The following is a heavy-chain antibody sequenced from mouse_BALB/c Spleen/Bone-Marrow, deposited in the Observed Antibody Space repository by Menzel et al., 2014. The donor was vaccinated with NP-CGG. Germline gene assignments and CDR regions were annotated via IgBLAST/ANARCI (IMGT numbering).Heavy chain of an antibody. D-gene: IGHD1-1*01. CDR3: ARDYYGSLYAMDY. CDR2: IWAGGST. J-gene: IGHJ4*01. V-gene: IGHV2-9*02. Sequence: VQLQQSGPGLVAPSQSLSITCTVSGFSLTSYGVHWVRQPPGKGLEWLGVIWAGGSTNYNSALMSRLSISKDNSKSQVFLKMSSLQTGDTAMYYCARDYYGSLYAMDYWGQGTSVTVSS. CDR1: GFSLTSYG.